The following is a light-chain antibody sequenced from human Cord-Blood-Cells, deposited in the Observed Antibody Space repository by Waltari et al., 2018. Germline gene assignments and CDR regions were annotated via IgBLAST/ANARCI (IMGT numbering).Light chain of an antibody. V-gene: IGKV1-8*01. CDR3: QQYYSYPPT. Sequence: AIRMTQSPSPFPASTGDRATLTCRASQGISSYLAWYQQKPGKAPKLLIYAASTLQSGVPSRFSGSGSGTDFTLTISCLQSEDFATYYCQQYYSYPPTFGEGTKVEIK. CDR1: QGISSY. CDR2: AAS. J-gene: IGKJ1*01.